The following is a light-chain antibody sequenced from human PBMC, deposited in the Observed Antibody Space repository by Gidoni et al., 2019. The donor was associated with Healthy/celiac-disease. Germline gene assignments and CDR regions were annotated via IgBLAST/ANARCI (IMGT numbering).Light chain of an antibody. CDR3: QQYYSYPYT. Sequence: AIRMTQSPSSFSASTGDRVTITCRASQGSSSYLAWYQQQPGKAPKLLIYAASTLQTGVTSRFSGSGSGTDFTLTISCLQSEDFATYYCQQYYSYPYTFGQGTKLEIK. CDR1: QGSSSY. CDR2: AAS. V-gene: IGKV1-8*01. J-gene: IGKJ2*01.